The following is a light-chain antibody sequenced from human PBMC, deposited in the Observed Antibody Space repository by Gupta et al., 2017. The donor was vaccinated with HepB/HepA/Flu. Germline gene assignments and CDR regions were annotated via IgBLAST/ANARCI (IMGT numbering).Light chain of an antibody. J-gene: IGLJ1*01. Sequence: QSALTRLSSVSGSPRQPMTISCTATSSDVGYYDLVTWYQQYPGKAPKLMIYGVDKRPAGVSNRFSGSRSGNTASLTISGLKAEDGADYYCCSYAGSRTYVFGTGTKVT. V-gene: IGLV2-23*02. CDR2: GVD. CDR3: CSYAGSRTYV. CDR1: SSDVGYYDL.